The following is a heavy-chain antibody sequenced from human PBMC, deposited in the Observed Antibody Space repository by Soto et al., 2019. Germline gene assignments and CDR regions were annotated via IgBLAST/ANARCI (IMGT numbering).Heavy chain of an antibody. CDR1: GFSFKNAW. J-gene: IGHJ4*01. V-gene: IGHV3-15*07. CDR3: TGLWFGEIYNY. Sequence: EVELVESGGGLVKPGGSLTLSCAASGFSFKNAWMKWVRQAPGKGLEWVGRIKNKNDGGTTDYAAFVKGRFAISRDASENTLYLHMNGLKTEYTGVYFCTGLWFGEIYNYWGQGSMGTVS. CDR2: IKNKNDGGTT. D-gene: IGHD3-10*01.